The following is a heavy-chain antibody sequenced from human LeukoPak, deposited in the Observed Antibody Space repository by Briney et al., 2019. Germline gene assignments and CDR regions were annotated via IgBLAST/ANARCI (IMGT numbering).Heavy chain of an antibody. V-gene: IGHV1-46*01. CDR2: INPSGGST. CDR3: ARGSVTMVRGDPTANDY. J-gene: IGHJ4*02. CDR1: GYTFTNYY. Sequence: GASVKVSCKASGYTFTNYYMHWLRQAPGRGLEWMGIINPSGGSTSYAQKFQGRVTMTRDTSTSTVYMELSSLRSEDTAVYYCARGSVTMVRGDPTANDYWGQGTLVTVSS. D-gene: IGHD3-10*01.